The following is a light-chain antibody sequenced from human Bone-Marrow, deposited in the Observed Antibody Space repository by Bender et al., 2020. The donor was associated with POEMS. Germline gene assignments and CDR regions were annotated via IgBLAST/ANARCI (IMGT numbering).Light chain of an antibody. CDR2: SNY. J-gene: IGLJ2*01. Sequence: GCNNVNVYHVLPGTVPRLVVYSNYQRPSGVPARFSGSSSGTTATLTISGTQAVDEADYYCQVWDSSTVVIFGGGTKLTVL. CDR3: QVWDSSTVVI. V-gene: IGLV1-44*01. CDR1: GCNN.